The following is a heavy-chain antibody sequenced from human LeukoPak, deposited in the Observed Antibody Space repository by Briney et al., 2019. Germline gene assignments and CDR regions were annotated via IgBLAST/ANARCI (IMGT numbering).Heavy chain of an antibody. J-gene: IGHJ4*02. V-gene: IGHV3-21*01. D-gene: IGHD2-2*01. CDR1: GFTFSSYS. CDR2: ISSSRYI. CDR3: ARDLCTSTSCYSFPFDY. Sequence: GGSLRLSCAASGFTFSSYSMNWVRQAPGKGLEWVSSISSSRYIYYADSVKGRFTISRDNAKNSLYLQMNSLRAEDTAVYYCARDLCTSTSCYSFPFDYWGQGTLVTVSS.